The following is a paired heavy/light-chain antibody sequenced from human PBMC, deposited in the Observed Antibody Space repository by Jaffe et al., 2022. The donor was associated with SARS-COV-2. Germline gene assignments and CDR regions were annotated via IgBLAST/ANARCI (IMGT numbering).Heavy chain of an antibody. CDR1: GGSISGYY. J-gene: IGHJ4*02. CDR2: IHYSGST. CDR3: ARISGSPNKGFDY. V-gene: IGHV4-59*01. D-gene: IGHD3-10*01. Sequence: QVQLQESGPGLVKPSETLSLTCTVSGGSISGYYWNWIRQPPGKGLEWIGYIHYSGSTNYNPSLKSRVTISVDTSTSQFSLRLSSVTAADTAVYYCARISGSPNKGFDYWGQGTLITVSS.
Light chain of an antibody. CDR1: QSVLYSSNNKNY. CDR2: WAS. V-gene: IGKV4-1*01. J-gene: IGKJ2*01. Sequence: DIVMTQSPDSLAVSLGERATINCKSRQSVLYSSNNKNYLAWYQQKPGQPPKLLFYWASTRESGVPDRFSGSGSGTDFTLTISSLQAEDVAVYYCQQYYSTPYTFGQGTKLEIK. CDR3: QQYYSTPYT.